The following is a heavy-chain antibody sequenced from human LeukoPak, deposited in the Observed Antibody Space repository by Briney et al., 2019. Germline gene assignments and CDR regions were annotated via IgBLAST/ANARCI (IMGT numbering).Heavy chain of an antibody. CDR3: ARDGHCSGGSCYQYAFDI. CDR2: IIPIFGTA. Sequence: GASVKVSCKASGGTFSSYAIRWVRQAPGQGLEWMGGIIPIFGTANYAQKFQGRVTITADESTSTAYMELSSLRSEDTAVYYCARDGHCSGGSCYQYAFDIWGQGTMVTVSS. CDR1: GGTFSSYA. D-gene: IGHD2-15*01. J-gene: IGHJ3*02. V-gene: IGHV1-69*13.